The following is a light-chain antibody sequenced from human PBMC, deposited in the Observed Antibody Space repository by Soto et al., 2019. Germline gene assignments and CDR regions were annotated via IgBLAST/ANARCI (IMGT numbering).Light chain of an antibody. Sequence: DIQMTQSPSSLSASVGDRVTITCRASQNINRYLNWYQQKPGQAPKLLIYGASTLQAGVPSKISGSGSGTEFTLTISSLQSEDFAVYYCQQSYTTPITFGQGTKVDIK. CDR3: QQSYTTPIT. CDR2: GAS. J-gene: IGKJ1*01. V-gene: IGKV1-39*01. CDR1: QNINRY.